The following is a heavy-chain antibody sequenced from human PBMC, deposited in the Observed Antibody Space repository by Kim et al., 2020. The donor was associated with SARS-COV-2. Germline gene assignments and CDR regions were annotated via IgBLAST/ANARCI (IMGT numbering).Heavy chain of an antibody. CDR1: GGSISSSSYY. CDR3: ARGEHSGWYYDAFDI. D-gene: IGHD6-19*01. Sequence: SETLSLTCTVSGGSISSSSYYWGWIRQPPGKGLEWIGSIYYSGSTYYNPSLKSRVTISVDTSKNQFSLKLSSVTAADTAVYYCARGEHSGWYYDAFDIWGQGTMVTVSS. V-gene: IGHV4-39*07. J-gene: IGHJ3*02. CDR2: IYYSGST.